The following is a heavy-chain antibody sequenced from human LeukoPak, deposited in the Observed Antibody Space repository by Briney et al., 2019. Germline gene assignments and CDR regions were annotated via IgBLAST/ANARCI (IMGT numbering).Heavy chain of an antibody. V-gene: IGHV3-7*01. J-gene: IGHJ3*02. CDR2: INSGGSEI. D-gene: IGHD2-21*02. Sequence: QSGGSLRLSCATSGFTFRSYSMSWVRQAPGKGLEWVANINSGGSEIYYVDSVKGRFTISRDNAKNTLYLQMNSLRAEDTAVYYCASIAILSGDPPDAFDIWGQGTMVTVSS. CDR1: GFTFRSYS. CDR3: ASIAILSGDPPDAFDI.